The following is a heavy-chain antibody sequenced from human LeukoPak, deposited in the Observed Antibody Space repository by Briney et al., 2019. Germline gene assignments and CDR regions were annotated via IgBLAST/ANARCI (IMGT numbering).Heavy chain of an antibody. CDR2: IFTSGST. J-gene: IGHJ5*02. V-gene: IGHV4-4*07. D-gene: IGHD3-10*01. CDR3: AAYYYGSGSYYGWFDP. Sequence: SETLSLTCSVSGGSISTFYWSWIRQPAGKGLEWIGRIFTSGSTNYNPSLKSRVTISVDTSKNQFSLKLSSVTAADTAVYYCAAYYYGSGSYYGWFDPWGQGTLVTVSS. CDR1: GGSISTFY.